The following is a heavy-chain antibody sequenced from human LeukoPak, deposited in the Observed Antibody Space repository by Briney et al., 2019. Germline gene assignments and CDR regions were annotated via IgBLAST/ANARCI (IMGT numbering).Heavy chain of an antibody. Sequence: ASVKVSCKASGNTFSTHAISWVRQAPGQGLEWMGWVSTDNINTNYAQKFQDRVTMTTDTSTSTVYMELRSLRFDDTAVYYCASEGANCSGGSCYFLWFDPWGQGTLVTVSS. D-gene: IGHD2-15*01. CDR1: GNTFSTHA. J-gene: IGHJ5*02. CDR3: ASEGANCSGGSCYFLWFDP. V-gene: IGHV1-18*01. CDR2: VSTDNINT.